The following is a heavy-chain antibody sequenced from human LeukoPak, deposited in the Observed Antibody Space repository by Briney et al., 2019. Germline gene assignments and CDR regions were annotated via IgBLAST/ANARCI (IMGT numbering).Heavy chain of an antibody. D-gene: IGHD4-23*01. CDR3: ARATGNSYHSPQEPIDLYFDL. CDR2: IIPIFGAA. CDR1: GGTFSSYA. J-gene: IGHJ2*01. Sequence: ASVKVSCKASGGTFSSYAISWVRQAPGQGLEWMGGIIPIFGAANYAQKFQGRVTITADESTSTAYMELRSLRSEDTAVYYCARATGNSYHSPQEPIDLYFDLWGRGTLVTVSS. V-gene: IGHV1-69*13.